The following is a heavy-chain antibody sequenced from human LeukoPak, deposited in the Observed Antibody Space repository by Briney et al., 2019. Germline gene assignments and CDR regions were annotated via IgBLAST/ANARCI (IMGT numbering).Heavy chain of an antibody. V-gene: IGHV4-39*07. CDR2: IYYSGST. D-gene: IGHD3-22*01. J-gene: IGHJ1*01. Sequence: PSETLSLTCTVSGGSISSSSYYWGWIRQPPGKGLEWIGSIYYSGSTYYNPSLKSRVTISVDTSKNQFSLKLSSVTAADTAVYYCAREAGMTYYYDSSGPFQHWGQGTLVTVSS. CDR1: GGSISSSSYY. CDR3: AREAGMTYYYDSSGPFQH.